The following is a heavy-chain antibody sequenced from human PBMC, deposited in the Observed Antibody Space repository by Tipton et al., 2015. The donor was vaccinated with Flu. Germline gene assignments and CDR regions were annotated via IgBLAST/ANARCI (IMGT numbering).Heavy chain of an antibody. D-gene: IGHD6-13*01. J-gene: IGHJ6*02. CDR2: IGASGDT. Sequence: SLRLSCEASGFTFSSYDFHWVRQTTGKGLEWVSGIGASGDTYYPDSVKGRFTISRENAKNSVYLQMRSLRAGDTAVYYCARGPLPDSNWYNGMDVWGQGP. CDR1: GFTFSSYD. V-gene: IGHV3-13*01. CDR3: ARGPLPDSNWYNGMDV.